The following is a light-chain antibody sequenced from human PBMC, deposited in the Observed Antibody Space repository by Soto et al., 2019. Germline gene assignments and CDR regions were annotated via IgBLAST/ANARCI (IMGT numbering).Light chain of an antibody. Sequence: DIQMTQSPSSLSASVGDRVTITCRASQSISSYLNWYQQKPGKAPKLLIYTASSLQSGVPSRFSGSGSGTDFTPNIISLQPQDFATYYCRQSYSNFRLTFGGGTKVEIK. CDR2: TAS. V-gene: IGKV1-39*01. CDR1: QSISSY. CDR3: RQSYSNFRLT. J-gene: IGKJ4*01.